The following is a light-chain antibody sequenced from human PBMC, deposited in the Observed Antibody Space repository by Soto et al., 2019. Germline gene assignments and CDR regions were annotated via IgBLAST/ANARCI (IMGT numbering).Light chain of an antibody. V-gene: IGKV1-9*01. J-gene: IGKJ4*01. CDR3: QHFHSYPLS. CDR1: QGISSY. Sequence: DIQLTQPPSFLSASVGDRVTITCRASQGISSYLAWYQQKPGKAPKLLIQAASTLQSGVPLRFSGSGSGTEFTLTISSLQPEDFATYYCQHFHSYPLSFGGGTKVDIK. CDR2: AAS.